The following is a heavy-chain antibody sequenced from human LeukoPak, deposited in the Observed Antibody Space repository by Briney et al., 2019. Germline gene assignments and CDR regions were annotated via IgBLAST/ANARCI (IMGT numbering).Heavy chain of an antibody. V-gene: IGHV3-23*01. CDR3: AKRGAVIRVILVGFHKEAYYFDS. J-gene: IGHJ4*02. CDR1: GITVSNYG. D-gene: IGHD3-22*01. Sequence: GGSLRLSCAVSGITVSNYGMSWVRQAPGKGLEWVAGINGSGGGTNYADSVQGRFTISRDNHKNTLYLQMNGLRPEDTAVYFCAKRGAVIRVILVGFHKEAYYFDSWGQGALVTVSS. CDR2: INGSGGGT.